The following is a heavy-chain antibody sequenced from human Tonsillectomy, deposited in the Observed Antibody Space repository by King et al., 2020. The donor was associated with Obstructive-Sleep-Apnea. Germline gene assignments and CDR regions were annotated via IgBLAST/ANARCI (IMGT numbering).Heavy chain of an antibody. D-gene: IGHD2-2*01. CDR3: ARGLVLPAVYYYFGMDV. J-gene: IGHJ6*02. CDR1: GGSISDYF. CDR2: IYYSGRT. Sequence: QLQESGPGLVKPSETLSLTCTVSGGSISDYFWSWIRQPPGQGLEWIGYIYYSGRTNYNPSLKSRVTISVDTSKNQFSLKVSSVTAADTAMYYCARGLVLPAVYYYFGMDVWGQGTTVTVSS. V-gene: IGHV4-59*01.